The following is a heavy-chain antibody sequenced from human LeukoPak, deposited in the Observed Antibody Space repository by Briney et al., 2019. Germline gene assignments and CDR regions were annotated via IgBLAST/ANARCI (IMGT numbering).Heavy chain of an antibody. CDR1: GFTFSSYS. V-gene: IGHV3-21*04. CDR3: AREEVKSFDN. Sequence: TGGSLRLSCAASGFTFSSYSMNWVRQAPGKGLEWVSSISSSSSYIYYADSVKGRFTISRDNAKNSLYLQMNNLRVEDTAVYFCAREEVKSFDNWGQGTLVTVSS. J-gene: IGHJ4*02. CDR2: ISSSSSYI.